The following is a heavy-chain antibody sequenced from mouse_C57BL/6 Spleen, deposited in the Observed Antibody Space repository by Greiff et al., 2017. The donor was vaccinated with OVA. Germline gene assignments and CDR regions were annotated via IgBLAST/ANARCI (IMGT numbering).Heavy chain of an antibody. CDR1: GYSFTGYY. J-gene: IGHJ2*01. CDR3: ARAGSFDY. V-gene: IGHV1-42*01. CDR2: INPSTGGT. Sequence: DVHLVESGPELVKPGASVKISCKASGYSFTGYYMNWVKQSPEKSLEWIGEINPSTGGTTYNQKFKAKATLTVDKSSSTAYMQLKSLTSEDSAVYYCARAGSFDYWGQGTTLTVSS.